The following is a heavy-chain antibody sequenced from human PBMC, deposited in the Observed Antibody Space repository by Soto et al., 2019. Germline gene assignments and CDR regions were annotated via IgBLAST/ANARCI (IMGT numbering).Heavy chain of an antibody. V-gene: IGHV4-59*01. CDR3: ARDLWCYCGTDSYALDV. Sequence: SETLSLTCTVSGGSISGYYWSWIRQPPGKGLEWIGYMYNTGSTVYNPSFKSRVTISVDTSKNQFSLKLNSVTAADTAVYYCARDLWCYCGTDSYALDVWGQGAAVTVSS. J-gene: IGHJ6*02. CDR1: GGSISGYY. D-gene: IGHD2-21*02. CDR2: MYNTGST.